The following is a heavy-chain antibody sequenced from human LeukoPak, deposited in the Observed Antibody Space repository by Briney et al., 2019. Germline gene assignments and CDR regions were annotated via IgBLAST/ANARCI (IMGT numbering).Heavy chain of an antibody. D-gene: IGHD3-22*01. CDR2: IYYRGST. CDR1: GGSISSSSYY. CDR3: ARAPPSYYYDSSGYYRPFDP. V-gene: IGHV4-39*07. J-gene: IGHJ5*02. Sequence: SETLSLTCTVSGGSISSSSYYWDWIRQPPGNGLEWIGSIYYRGSTYYNPSLKSRVTISVDTSKNQFSLKLSSVTAADTAVYYCARAPPSYYYDSSGYYRPFDPWGQGTLVTVSS.